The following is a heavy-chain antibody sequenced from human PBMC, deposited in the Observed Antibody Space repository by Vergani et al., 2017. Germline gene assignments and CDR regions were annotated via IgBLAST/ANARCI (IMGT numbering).Heavy chain of an antibody. CDR1: GFIFSTYA. CDR2: ISASGAPT. D-gene: IGHD1-20*01. CDR3: ARAYGRYDWFDY. Sequence: EVQLLESGGDLVQPGGSLRLSCTASGFIFSTYAMSWVRRAPGKGLEWVSGISASGAPTYYADSVKGRVTLSIDNSKNTLYLQMNRLRVADTAVYYCARAYGRYDWFDYWCERTLVTVSS. J-gene: IGHJ4*01. V-gene: IGHV3-23*01.